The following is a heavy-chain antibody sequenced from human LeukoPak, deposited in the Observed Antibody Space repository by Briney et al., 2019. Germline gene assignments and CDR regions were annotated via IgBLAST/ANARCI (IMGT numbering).Heavy chain of an antibody. J-gene: IGHJ6*02. CDR2: IKQDGSEK. CDR1: GFTFSNYG. D-gene: IGHD3-3*01. CDR3: ARDESNYDFWSGYLIYGMDV. V-gene: IGHV3-7*03. Sequence: GGSLRLSCAASGFTFSNYGMSWVRQAPGKGLEWVANIKQDGSEKYYVDSVKGRFTISRDNAKNSLYLQMNSLRAEDTAVYYCARDESNYDFWSGYLIYGMDVWGQGTTVTVSS.